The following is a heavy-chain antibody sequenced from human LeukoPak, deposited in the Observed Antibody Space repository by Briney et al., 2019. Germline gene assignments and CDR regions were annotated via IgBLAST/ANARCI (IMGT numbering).Heavy chain of an antibody. V-gene: IGHV4-30-4*08. Sequence: SETLSLTCTVSGGSISSGDYYWSWIRQPPWKGLEWIGYIYYSGSTYYNPSLKSRVTISVDTSKNQFSLKLSSVTAADTAVYYCAISSTSCYEYWGQGTLVTVSS. CDR3: AISSTSCYEY. CDR1: GGSISSGDYY. D-gene: IGHD2-2*01. CDR2: IYYSGST. J-gene: IGHJ4*02.